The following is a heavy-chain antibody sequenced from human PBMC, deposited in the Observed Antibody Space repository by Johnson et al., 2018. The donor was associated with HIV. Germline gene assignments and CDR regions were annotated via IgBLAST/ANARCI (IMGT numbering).Heavy chain of an antibody. V-gene: IGHV3-30*04. CDR1: GFTFSSYA. CDR3: AKGHSIAVVEGDDAFDI. CDR2: ISYDGSNK. D-gene: IGHD6-19*01. Sequence: QVQLVESGGGVVQPGRSLRLSCIASGFTFSSYAMHWVRQAPGKGLEWVAVISYDGSNKYYADSVKGRFTISRDNSKNTLYLQMNSLRAEDTAVYYCAKGHSIAVVEGDDAFDIWGRGTMLTVSS. J-gene: IGHJ3*02.